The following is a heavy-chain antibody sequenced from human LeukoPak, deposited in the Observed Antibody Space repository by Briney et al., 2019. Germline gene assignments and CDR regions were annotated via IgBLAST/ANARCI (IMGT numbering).Heavy chain of an antibody. CDR2: IYYSGST. D-gene: IGHD2-2*01. J-gene: IGHJ6*03. CDR3: ARSTAAMRYYYYYYMDV. V-gene: IGHV4-28*01. Sequence: LRLSCAASGFTFGSHAMSWVRQAPGKGPEWIGYIYYSGSTYYNPSLKSRVTMSVDTSKNQFSLKLSSVTAVDTAVYYCARSTAAMRYYYYYYMDVWGKGTTVTVSS. CDR1: GFTFGSHAM.